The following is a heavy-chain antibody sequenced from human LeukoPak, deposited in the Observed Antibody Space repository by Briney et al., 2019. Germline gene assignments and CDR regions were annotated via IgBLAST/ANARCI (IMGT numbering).Heavy chain of an antibody. D-gene: IGHD3-10*01. J-gene: IGHJ4*02. V-gene: IGHV4-59*01. CDR1: GRSISSYY. CDR2: ISYSGST. CDR3: ARVRTHYYYGSGREIDY. Sequence: SETLSLTCTVSGRSISSYYWSWIRQPPGKGLEWIGYISYSGSTNYNPSLKSRVTISVDTSKNQFSLKLTSVTAADTAVYYCARVRTHYYYGSGREIDYWGQGTLVTVSS.